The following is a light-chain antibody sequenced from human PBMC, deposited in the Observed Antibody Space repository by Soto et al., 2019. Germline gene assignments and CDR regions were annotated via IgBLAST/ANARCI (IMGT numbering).Light chain of an antibody. CDR2: DAS. Sequence: GDRVTITCRASQSISSWLAWYQQKPGKAPKLLIYDASSLESGVPSRFGGSGSGTEFTLTISSLQPDDFATYYCQQYNSYPLTFGGGTKVEIK. CDR1: QSISSW. J-gene: IGKJ4*01. V-gene: IGKV1-5*01. CDR3: QQYNSYPLT.